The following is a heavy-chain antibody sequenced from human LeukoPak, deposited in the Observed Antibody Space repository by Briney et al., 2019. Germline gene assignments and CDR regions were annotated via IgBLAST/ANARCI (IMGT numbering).Heavy chain of an antibody. D-gene: IGHD3-3*01. J-gene: IGHJ5*02. V-gene: IGHV1-69*13. CDR2: IIPIFGTA. Sequence: SVKVSCKASGGTFSSYAIGWVRQAPGQGHEWMGGIIPIFGTANYAQKFQGRVTITADESTSTAYMELSSLRSEDTAVYYCASRDFWSGYYSHWFDPWGQGTLVTVSS. CDR3: ASRDFWSGYYSHWFDP. CDR1: GGTFSSYA.